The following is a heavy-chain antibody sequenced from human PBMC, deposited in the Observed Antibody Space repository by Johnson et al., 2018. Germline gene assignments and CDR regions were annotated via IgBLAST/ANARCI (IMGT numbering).Heavy chain of an antibody. J-gene: IGHJ3*02. Sequence: VQLLESGGGLVKPGGSLRVSCAASGFSFTNAWMTWVRPAPGKGLEWVGRIKSKTDGGTTDYAAPVKGRFTVSRDDSKNTLYLQMNSLKTEDTAVYYCTTDYGDSGYDSIDAFDIWGQGTMVTVSS. CDR2: IKSKTDGGTT. CDR1: GFSFTNAW. CDR3: TTDYGDSGYDSIDAFDI. V-gene: IGHV3-15*01. D-gene: IGHD5-12*01.